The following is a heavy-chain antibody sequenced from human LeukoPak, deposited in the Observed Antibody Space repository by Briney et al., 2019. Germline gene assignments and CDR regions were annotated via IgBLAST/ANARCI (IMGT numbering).Heavy chain of an antibody. J-gene: IGHJ6*02. D-gene: IGHD3-10*01. CDR1: GFTVSSNY. CDR2: ISHDGNSK. V-gene: IGHV3-30*03. Sequence: GGSLRLSCAASGFTVSSNYMNWVRQAPGKGLEWVAVISHDGNSKYYTDSVKGRFTISRDNSENTLYLHMNSLRAGDTAVFYCAYGSPTSYYGSGSYADSYFYGLDVWGQGTTVTVSS. CDR3: AYGSPTSYYGSGSYADSYFYGLDV.